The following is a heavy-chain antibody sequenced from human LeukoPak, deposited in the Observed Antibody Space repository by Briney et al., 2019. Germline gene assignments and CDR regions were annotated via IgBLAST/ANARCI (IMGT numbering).Heavy chain of an antibody. J-gene: IGHJ6*03. CDR2: IYQTATA. CDR1: GDSMSPYF. Sequence: SETRSLTCTVSGDSMSPYFWTWVRQSPGKGLEWVGYIYQTATAYNPSLKGRVTISTDMSQNQLSLKVTSVTAADTAVYYCARNGLELRHYYYYMDVWGKGTTVTVSS. V-gene: IGHV4-59*01. CDR3: ARNGLELRHYYYYMDV. D-gene: IGHD1-7*01.